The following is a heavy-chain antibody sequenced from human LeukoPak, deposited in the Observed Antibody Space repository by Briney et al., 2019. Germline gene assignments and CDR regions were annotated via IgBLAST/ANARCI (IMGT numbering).Heavy chain of an antibody. CDR1: GFTFSDYG. D-gene: IGHD3-22*01. J-gene: IGHJ4*02. CDR2: ISGSGGST. Sequence: GGSLRLSCAASGFTFSDYGLHWVRQAPGKGLEWVSAISGSGGSTYYADSVKGRFTISRDNSKNTLYLQMNSLRAEDTAVYYCARDQADYFDSSGSYLGALDSWGQGSLVTVSS. CDR3: ARDQADYFDSSGSYLGALDS. V-gene: IGHV3-23*01.